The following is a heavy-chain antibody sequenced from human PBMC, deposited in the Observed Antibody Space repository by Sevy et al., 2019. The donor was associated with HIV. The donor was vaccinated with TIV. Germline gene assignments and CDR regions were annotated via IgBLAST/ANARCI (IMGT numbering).Heavy chain of an antibody. CDR1: GFDVSNNY. CDR3: ARDHGGVQDWYFDL. V-gene: IGHV3-53*01. J-gene: IGHJ2*01. CDR2: IYTGGST. D-gene: IGHD2-8*02. Sequence: GGSLRLSCAASGFDVSNNYMSWVRQAPGKGLEWVSVIYTGGSTYYADSVTGRFTMSRDTSKNTVYLQMDSLSAEDTAVYYCARDHGGVQDWYFDLWSRGTLVTVSS.